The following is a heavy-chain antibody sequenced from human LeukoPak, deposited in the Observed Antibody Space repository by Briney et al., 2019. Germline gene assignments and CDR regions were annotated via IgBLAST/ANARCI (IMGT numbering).Heavy chain of an antibody. Sequence: APVKVSCKASGYTFTSYGISWVRQAPGQGLEWMGWISAYNGNTNYAQKLQGGVTMTRDTSISTAYMELSRLRSDDTAVYYCARDLRRPRFGEPTGYWGQGTLVTVSS. CDR2: ISAYNGNT. CDR3: ARDLRRPRFGEPTGY. CDR1: GYTFTSYG. V-gene: IGHV1-18*01. J-gene: IGHJ4*02. D-gene: IGHD3-10*02.